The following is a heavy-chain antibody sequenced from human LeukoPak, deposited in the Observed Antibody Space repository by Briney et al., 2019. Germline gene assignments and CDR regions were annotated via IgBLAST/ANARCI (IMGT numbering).Heavy chain of an antibody. J-gene: IGHJ4*02. V-gene: IGHV3-30*04. CDR1: GFTFSSYA. Sequence: GGSLRLSCAASGFTFSSYAMHWVRQAPGKGLEWVAVISYDGSNKYYADSVKGRFTISRDNSKNTLYVQMNSLRAEDTAVYYCAKAGGSMDLDYWGQGTLVTVSS. CDR3: AKAGGSMDLDY. D-gene: IGHD1-26*01. CDR2: ISYDGSNK.